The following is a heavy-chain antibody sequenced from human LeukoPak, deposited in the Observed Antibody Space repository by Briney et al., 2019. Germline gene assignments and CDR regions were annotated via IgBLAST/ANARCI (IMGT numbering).Heavy chain of an antibody. CDR2: ISGSGGST. J-gene: IGHJ4*02. V-gene: IGHV3-23*01. D-gene: IGHD5-18*01. CDR3: AKGEEWIHSTKGYFDY. Sequence: PGGSLRLSCAASGFTFSSYAMSWVRQAPGKGLEWVSAISGSGGSTYYADSVKGRFTISRDNSKNTLYLQMNSLRAEDTAVYYCAKGEEWIHSTKGYFDYWGQGTLVTVSS. CDR1: GFTFSSYA.